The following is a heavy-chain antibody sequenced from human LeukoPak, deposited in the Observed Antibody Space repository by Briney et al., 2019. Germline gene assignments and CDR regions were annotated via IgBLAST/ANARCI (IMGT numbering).Heavy chain of an antibody. V-gene: IGHV4-59*12. J-gene: IGHJ4*02. CDR2: IYYSGST. CDR3: ARKKTYYYDSSGYEFDY. D-gene: IGHD3-22*01. Sequence: PSETLSLTCTVSGGSISSYYWSWIRQPPGKGLEWIGYIYYSGSTNYNPSLKSRVTISVDTSKNQFSLKLSSVTAADTAVYYCARKKTYYYDSSGYEFDYWGQGTLVTVSS. CDR1: GGSISSYY.